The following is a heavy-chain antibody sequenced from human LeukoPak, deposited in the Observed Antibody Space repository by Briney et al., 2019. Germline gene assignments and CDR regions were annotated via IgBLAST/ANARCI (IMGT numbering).Heavy chain of an antibody. D-gene: IGHD3-10*01. CDR1: GGSISSYY. V-gene: IGHV4-59*08. CDR2: IYYSGST. J-gene: IGHJ5*02. CDR3: ARQVGSIAGSS. Sequence: PSETLSLTCTVSGGSISSYYWSWIRQPPGKGLEWIGYIYYSGSTNYNPSLKSRVTISVDTSKNQFSLKLSSVTAADTAVYYCARQVGSIAGSSWGQGILVTVSS.